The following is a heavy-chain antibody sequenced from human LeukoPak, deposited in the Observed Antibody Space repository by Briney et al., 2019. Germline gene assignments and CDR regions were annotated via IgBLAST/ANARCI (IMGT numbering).Heavy chain of an antibody. Sequence: GGSLRLSCAASGFTFSNYWMHWVRQAPGKGLVWVSRINSDGINTSYADSVKGRFTISRDNAKNTLNLQMNSLRAEDTAVYYCAKQGDYYDSSGYFDYWGQGTLVTVSS. CDR1: GFTFSNYW. D-gene: IGHD3-22*01. CDR3: AKQGDYYDSSGYFDY. CDR2: INSDGINT. J-gene: IGHJ4*02. V-gene: IGHV3-74*01.